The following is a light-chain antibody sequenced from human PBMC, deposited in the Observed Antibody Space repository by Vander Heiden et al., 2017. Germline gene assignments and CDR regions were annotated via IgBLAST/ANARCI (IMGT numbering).Light chain of an antibody. CDR1: SSNSGSNY. CDR3: AAWDDSLSGLRV. CDR2: RNN. V-gene: IGLV1-47*01. Sequence: QSVLTQPPSASGTPGQRFTIACSGSSSNSGSNYVYWYQQLPGTAPKLLIYRNNQRPSGVPDRFSGSKSGTSASLAISGLRSEDEADYYCAAWDDSLSGLRVFGGGTKLTVL. J-gene: IGLJ2*01.